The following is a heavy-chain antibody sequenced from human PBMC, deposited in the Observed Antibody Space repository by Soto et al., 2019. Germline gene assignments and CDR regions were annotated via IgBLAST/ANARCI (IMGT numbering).Heavy chain of an antibody. J-gene: IGHJ4*02. Sequence: PGGSLRLSCVGSGFMFDSFAMNWVRQAPGKGLEWVSYINGGSDSIYYAESVKGRFTISRDNARNSLSLQMNSPSDEDTAVYYCAKSGDSAGWGIDFWGQGTLVTVSS. CDR2: INGGSDSI. CDR3: AKSGDSAGWGIDF. CDR1: GFMFDSFA. D-gene: IGHD6-19*01. V-gene: IGHV3-48*02.